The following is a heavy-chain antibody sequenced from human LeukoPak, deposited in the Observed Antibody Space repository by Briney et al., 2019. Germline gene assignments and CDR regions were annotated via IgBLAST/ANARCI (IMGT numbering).Heavy chain of an antibody. Sequence: SETLSLTCTVSGGSISDSYWSWIRQPPGKGLEWIGYIYYSGSTNYNPSLKSRLTISVDTSKNQFSLKLTSVTAADTALYYCARLLAGTTFDYWGQGTLVTVSS. CDR3: ARLLAGTTFDY. V-gene: IGHV4-59*08. CDR2: IYYSGST. D-gene: IGHD6-19*01. J-gene: IGHJ4*02. CDR1: GGSISDSY.